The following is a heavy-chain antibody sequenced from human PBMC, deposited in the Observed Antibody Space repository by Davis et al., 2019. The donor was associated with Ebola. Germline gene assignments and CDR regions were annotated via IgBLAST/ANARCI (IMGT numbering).Heavy chain of an antibody. CDR3: ARDLYLGSWNYYGMDV. V-gene: IGHV3-7*01. CDR1: GFTFSNYW. J-gene: IGHJ6*02. CDR2: ISYDGSDK. D-gene: IGHD2-2*02. Sequence: GGSLRLSCAGSGFTFSNYWMSWVRQAPGKGLEWVAVISYDGSDKYYADSVKGRFTISRDNAKNSVYLQMNSLRAEDTAVYYCARDLYLGSWNYYGMDVWGQGTTVTVSS.